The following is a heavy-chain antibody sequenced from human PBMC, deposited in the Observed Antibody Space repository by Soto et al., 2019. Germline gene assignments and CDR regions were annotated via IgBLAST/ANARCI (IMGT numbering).Heavy chain of an antibody. Sequence: QITLKESGPTLVKPTQTLTLTCTFSGFSLSTNGVGVGWIRQPPGKALEWLALIYWDDDKRYSPSLKSRLTISKDTSKNQVVLTMTNMDPVDTATYDCTHRQGLERRFDYWGQGTPVTVSS. D-gene: IGHD1-1*01. J-gene: IGHJ4*02. CDR3: THRQGLERRFDY. V-gene: IGHV2-5*02. CDR2: IYWDDDK. CDR1: GFSLSTNGVG.